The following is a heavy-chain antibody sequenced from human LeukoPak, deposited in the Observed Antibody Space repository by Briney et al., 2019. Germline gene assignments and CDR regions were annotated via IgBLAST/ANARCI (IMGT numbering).Heavy chain of an antibody. CDR2: MNPNSGNT. Sequence: ASVKVSCKASGYTFTSYDINWVRQATGQGLEWMGWMNPNSGNTGYAQKFQGRVTMTEDTSTDTAYMELSSLRSEDTAVYYCATRVGPSEFDYWGQGTLVTVSS. CDR1: GYTFTSYD. V-gene: IGHV1-8*02. CDR3: ATRVGPSEFDY. J-gene: IGHJ4*02. D-gene: IGHD1-26*01.